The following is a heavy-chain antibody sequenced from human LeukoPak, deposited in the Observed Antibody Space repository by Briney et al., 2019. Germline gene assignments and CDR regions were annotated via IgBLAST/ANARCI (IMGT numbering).Heavy chain of an antibody. J-gene: IGHJ3*02. V-gene: IGHV1-46*01. D-gene: IGHD2-15*01. Sequence: ASVKVSCKASGYTFTSYYMHWVRQAPGQGLEWMGIINPSGGSTGYAQKFQGRVTMTRDTSTSTVYMELSSLRSEDTAVYYCARDGHCSGGSCYPANAFDIWGQGTMVTVSS. CDR3: ARDGHCSGGSCYPANAFDI. CDR2: INPSGGST. CDR1: GYTFTSYY.